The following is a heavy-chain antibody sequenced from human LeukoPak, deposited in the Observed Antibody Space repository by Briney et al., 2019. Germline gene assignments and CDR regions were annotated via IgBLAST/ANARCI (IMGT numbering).Heavy chain of an antibody. J-gene: IGHJ3*02. CDR1: EFTVSSNY. CDR2: IFSGGNT. D-gene: IGHD3-16*01. V-gene: IGHV3-53*01. CDR3: ARGGPPRDAFDI. Sequence: PGGSLRLSCAASEFTVSSNYMSWVRQAPGKGLEWGSVIFSGGNTYYADSVKGRLTISRDNSKNALSLQMNSLRADATAVYYCARGGPPRDAFDIWGQGTMATVSS.